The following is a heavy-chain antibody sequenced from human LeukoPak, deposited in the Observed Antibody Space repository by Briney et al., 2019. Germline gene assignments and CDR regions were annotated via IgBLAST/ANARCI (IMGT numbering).Heavy chain of an antibody. J-gene: IGHJ4*02. CDR1: GFTFSRHG. CDR2: IAYDGSRQ. CDR3: ARFKGGDCRGYYES. V-gene: IGHV3-33*05. D-gene: IGHD3-22*01. Sequence: GGSLRLSCAASGFTFSRHGMHWVRLAPGKGLEWVAFIAYDGSRQTYADSVKGRFSISRDNSKNMVWLQMNSLRAEDTAVYCCARFKGGDCRGYYESWGQGTLVTVSS.